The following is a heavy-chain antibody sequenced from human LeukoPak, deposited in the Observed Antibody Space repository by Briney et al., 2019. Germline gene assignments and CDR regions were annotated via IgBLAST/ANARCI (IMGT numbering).Heavy chain of an antibody. D-gene: IGHD1-14*01. J-gene: IGHJ4*02. CDR1: GGSISSYF. CDR2: IFYSGST. Sequence: PSETLSLTCTVSGGSISSYFWSWIRQHPGKGLEWIGYIFYSGSTYYNPSLKSRVTISVDTSKNQFSLSLSSVTAADTAVYYCAGFYTGFPGYYFDFWGQGTLVTVSS. CDR3: AGFYTGFPGYYFDF. V-gene: IGHV4-59*06.